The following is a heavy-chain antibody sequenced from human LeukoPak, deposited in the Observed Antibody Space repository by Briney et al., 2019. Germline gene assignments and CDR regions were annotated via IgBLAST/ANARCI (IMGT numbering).Heavy chain of an antibody. CDR3: ARAMPHDNWFNP. D-gene: IGHD2-2*01. Sequence: GGSLRLSCAASGFTFTDYWMHWLRQVAGKGLVWVSRINGDLTNTTYADSVKGRFTISRDNAKNTLYLQMNSLRAEDTAVYYCARAMPHDNWFNPWGQGSLVTVSS. V-gene: IGHV3-74*03. CDR2: INGDLTNT. J-gene: IGHJ5*02. CDR1: GFTFTDYW.